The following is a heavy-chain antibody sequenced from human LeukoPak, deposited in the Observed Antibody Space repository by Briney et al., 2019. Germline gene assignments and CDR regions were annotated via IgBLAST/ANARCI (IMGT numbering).Heavy chain of an antibody. Sequence: GGSLRLSCAASGFTFSSSAKSWVRQVPGQGLEWVSGISASGGSTSYADSVRGRLTLSRDNTKNTLYVQMNSLRDEDTAVYYCAKDQTGESPHYPDSWGQGTLVTVSS. CDR2: ISASGGST. D-gene: IGHD7-27*01. CDR3: AKDQTGESPHYPDS. V-gene: IGHV3-23*01. CDR1: GFTFSSSA. J-gene: IGHJ4*02.